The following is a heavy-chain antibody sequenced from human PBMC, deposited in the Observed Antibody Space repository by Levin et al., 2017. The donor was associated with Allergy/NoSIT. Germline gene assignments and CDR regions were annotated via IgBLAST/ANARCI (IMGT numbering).Heavy chain of an antibody. J-gene: IGHJ6*02. D-gene: IGHD1-14*01. V-gene: IGHV4-59*11. Sequence: SQTLSLPCTVSGGSISGHHWSWLRQPPGKGLEWIGNIHYSGTTKYNPSLKSRVTISVDTSKNQFSLKLSSVTAADTAVYYCGRDRSIKNQDGDFWYYGMDVWGQGTTVSVSS. CDR3: GRDRSIKNQDGDFWYYGMDV. CDR2: IHYSGTT. CDR1: GGSISGHH.